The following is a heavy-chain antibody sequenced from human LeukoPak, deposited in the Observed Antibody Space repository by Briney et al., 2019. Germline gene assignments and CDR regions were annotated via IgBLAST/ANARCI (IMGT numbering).Heavy chain of an antibody. CDR1: GFSLSTSGMG. Sequence: SGPTLVKPTQTLTLTRNFSGFSLSTSGMGVGWIRQPPGKALEWLALIYWDDDKRYRPSLKSRLTITKDTSKNQVVLTMTNMDPVDTATYYCAHRRVQRWFGPWGQGTLVTVSS. J-gene: IGHJ5*02. D-gene: IGHD4/OR15-4a*01. CDR3: AHRRVQRWFGP. CDR2: IYWDDDK. V-gene: IGHV2-5*02.